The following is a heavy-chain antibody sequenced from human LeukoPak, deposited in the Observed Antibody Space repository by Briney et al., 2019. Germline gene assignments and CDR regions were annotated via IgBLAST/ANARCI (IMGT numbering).Heavy chain of an antibody. CDR3: ASWGAGGNS. CDR2: INPDGSGK. D-gene: IGHD3-16*01. J-gene: IGHJ4*02. V-gene: IGHV3-7*01. Sequence: GGSLRLSCEDSGFTLSTYWMNWVRQVPGKGLDWVANINPDGSGKRYVDSVKGRFTIARDNADNSLSLQMNSLRAGDAAVYYCASWGAGGNSWGQGTLVTVSS. CDR1: GFTLSTYW.